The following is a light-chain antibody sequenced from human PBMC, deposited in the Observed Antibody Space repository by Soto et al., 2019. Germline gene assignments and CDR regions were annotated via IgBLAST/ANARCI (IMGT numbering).Light chain of an antibody. J-gene: IGKJ1*01. CDR2: SAS. V-gene: IGKV3-15*01. CDR3: QQYNNSPWT. CDR1: QSISDT. Sequence: EIVMTQSPATLSVSPGGRATLSCRASQSISDTLAWYQQQPGQAPRRLIYSASSGATGFPARFSGSGSGTDFTLTISSLQSEDFAVYYCQQYNNSPWTFGQGTKLDIK.